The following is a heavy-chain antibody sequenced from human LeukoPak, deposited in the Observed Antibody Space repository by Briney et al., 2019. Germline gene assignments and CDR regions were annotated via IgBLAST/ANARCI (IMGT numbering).Heavy chain of an antibody. CDR2: IKQGGSEN. D-gene: IGHD2-2*01. CDR1: GFIFSSYW. Sequence: GGSLRLSCAASGFIFSSYWMTWVRQAPGKGLEWVANIKQGGSENSYVDSVKGRFTISRDNAKNSLYLQINSLRAEDTAVYYCARQYQVLDYWGQGTLVTVSS. CDR3: ARQYQVLDY. J-gene: IGHJ4*02. V-gene: IGHV3-7*03.